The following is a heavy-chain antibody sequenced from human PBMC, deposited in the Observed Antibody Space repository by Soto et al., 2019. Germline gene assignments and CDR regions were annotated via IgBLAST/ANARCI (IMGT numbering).Heavy chain of an antibody. CDR2: ISGSGGST. Sequence: PGGSLRLSCAASGFTFSIFAMSWVRQSPGKGLEWVSTISGSGGSTYYAGAVKGRFSISRDNSMGTLYLQMKSLRVEDTAIYYCAKEVSLGSTVDLGYWGRGTLVTVSS. D-gene: IGHD7-27*01. CDR1: GFTFSIFA. J-gene: IGHJ4*02. V-gene: IGHV3-23*01. CDR3: AKEVSLGSTVDLGY.